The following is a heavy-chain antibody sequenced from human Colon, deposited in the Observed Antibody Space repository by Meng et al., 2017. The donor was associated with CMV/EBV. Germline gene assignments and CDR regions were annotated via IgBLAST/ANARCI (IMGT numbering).Heavy chain of an antibody. CDR2: VNPKNGGI. Sequence: ASVKVSCKASGYTFSEYHMHWVRQAPGQGLEWMGWVNPKNGGIQYAQRFRGRVTMTRDTSTSTAFMELSSLRSDDTAVYYCARAHNDYWTGYLDGFDIWGQGTRVTVSS. V-gene: IGHV1-2*02. J-gene: IGHJ3*02. D-gene: IGHD3/OR15-3a*01. CDR1: GYTFSEYH. CDR3: ARAHNDYWTGYLDGFDI.